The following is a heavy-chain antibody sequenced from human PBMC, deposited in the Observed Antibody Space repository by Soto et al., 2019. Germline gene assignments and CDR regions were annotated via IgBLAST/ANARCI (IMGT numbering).Heavy chain of an antibody. CDR1: RASMTNNY. CDR2: IYYIGDT. Sequence: SETLSLTCSVSRASMTNNYLTWFRQPPGQGLESIGYIYYIGDTNSNPSLKSRVTISIDTSKKQFSLQLRSVTAADTAIYYCARFTRTPDSWGQGILVTVSS. CDR3: ARFTRTPDS. V-gene: IGHV4-59*01. J-gene: IGHJ4*02. D-gene: IGHD1-1*01.